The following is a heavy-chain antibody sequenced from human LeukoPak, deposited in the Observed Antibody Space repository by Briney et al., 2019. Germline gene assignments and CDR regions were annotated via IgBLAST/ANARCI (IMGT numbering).Heavy chain of an antibody. CDR1: GGSISSSSYY. Sequence: SETLSLTCTVSGGSISSSSYYWGWIRQPPGKGLEWIGLYYSGTTHYNPSLKSRVTMYADTSKSQFSLKLTSVTAADTAVYFCARRAITVASYYFDYWGQGTLVTVSS. J-gene: IGHJ4*02. V-gene: IGHV4-39*01. CDR3: ARRAITVASYYFDY. D-gene: IGHD3-10*01. CDR2: YYSGTT.